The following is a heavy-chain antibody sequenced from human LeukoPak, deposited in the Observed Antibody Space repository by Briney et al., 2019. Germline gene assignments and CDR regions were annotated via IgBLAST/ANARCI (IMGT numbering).Heavy chain of an antibody. V-gene: IGHV3-23*01. D-gene: IGHD6-13*01. Sequence: GGSLRLSCAASGFTFSSYAMSWVRQAPGKGLEWVSTITGGGGGTYYADSVKGRFTISRDNSQDTLYLQMDSLRADDTAIYYCAKPRGAVAGTNYFDYWGQGTLATVSS. CDR1: GFTFSSYA. CDR3: AKPRGAVAGTNYFDY. CDR2: ITGGGGGT. J-gene: IGHJ4*02.